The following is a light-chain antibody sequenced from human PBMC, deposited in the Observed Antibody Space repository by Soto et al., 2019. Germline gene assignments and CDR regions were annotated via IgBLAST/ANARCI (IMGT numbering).Light chain of an antibody. CDR1: QGIGDT. Sequence: EVVLVQSSATLCVSPGEGATLSFRASQGIGDTLAWYQHKPGQAPRLLIYGASNRATGIPDRFSGSGSGTDFTLTISRLEPEDFAVYYCQQYGSSGTFGQGTKVDIK. V-gene: IGKV3-20*01. J-gene: IGKJ1*01. CDR3: QQYGSSGT. CDR2: GAS.